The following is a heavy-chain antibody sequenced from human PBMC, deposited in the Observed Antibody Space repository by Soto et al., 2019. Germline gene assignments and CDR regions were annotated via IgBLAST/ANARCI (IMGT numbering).Heavy chain of an antibody. J-gene: IGHJ3*02. CDR3: TRYDSSGNLADAFDI. CDR2: IRSKTKSYAT. Sequence: GGSLRLSCAASGFTFSGSAMHWVRQASGKGLEWVGRIRSKTKSYATAYAPSVKGRFTISRDDSKNTAYLQRNSLRTEDTAVYYCTRYDSSGNLADAFDIWGQGTMVTVSS. D-gene: IGHD3-22*01. CDR1: GFTFSGSA. V-gene: IGHV3-73*01.